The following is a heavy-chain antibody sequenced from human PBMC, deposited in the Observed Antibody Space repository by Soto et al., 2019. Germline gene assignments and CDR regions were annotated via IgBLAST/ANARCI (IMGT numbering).Heavy chain of an antibody. J-gene: IGHJ4*02. CDR1: GGSLNSSSHY. Sequence: QVQLQESGPGLVKPSVTLSLTCTVSGGSLNSSSHYWSWIRQPPGKGLEWIGYIHYFGSTKYNPSLESRVVISVDTSKNQFSLKVPSVTAADTAIYFCARGGSYVGFDSWGQGARVTVSS. V-gene: IGHV4-61*01. CDR3: ARGGSYVGFDS. D-gene: IGHD1-26*01. CDR2: IHYFGST.